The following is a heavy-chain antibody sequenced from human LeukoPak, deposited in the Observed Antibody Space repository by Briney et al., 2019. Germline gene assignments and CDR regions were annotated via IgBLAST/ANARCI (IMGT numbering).Heavy chain of an antibody. Sequence: GGSLRLSCAASGFIFSNYAMSWVRQAPGKGLEWVSGIGGSGGSTYYADSVKGRFTISRDNSKNTLYLQMNSLRAEDTAVYYCAKSIVVVIDAFDIWGQGTLVTVSS. CDR1: GFIFSNYA. J-gene: IGHJ3*02. CDR2: IGGSGGST. V-gene: IGHV3-23*01. D-gene: IGHD3-22*01. CDR3: AKSIVVVIDAFDI.